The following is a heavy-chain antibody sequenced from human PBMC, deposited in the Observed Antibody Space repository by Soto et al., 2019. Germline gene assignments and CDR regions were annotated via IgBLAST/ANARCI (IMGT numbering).Heavy chain of an antibody. D-gene: IGHD6-13*01. CDR2: IYPGDSDT. J-gene: IGHJ6*02. V-gene: IGHV5-51*01. CDR1: GYSFTSYW. Sequence: XECLRVTGRGSGYSFTSYWGGLVLQMPGKGLEWMGIIYPGDSDTRYSPSFQGQVTISADKSISTAYLQWSSLKASDTAMYYCARGGSSSWGDYYYYYYGMDVWGQGTTVTVSS. CDR3: ARGGSSSWGDYYYYYYGMDV.